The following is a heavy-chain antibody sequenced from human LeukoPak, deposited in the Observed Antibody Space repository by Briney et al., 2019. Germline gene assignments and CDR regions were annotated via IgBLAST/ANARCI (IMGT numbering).Heavy chain of an antibody. V-gene: IGHV3-7*01. CDR3: ARYSPGYCSSTSCFAYYFDY. Sequence: GGSLRLSCAASGFTFRSYWMSWVRQAPGEGLEWVANIKKDGSEKNYVDSVKGRFTISRDNAKNSLYLQMNSLRAEDTAVYYCARYSPGYCSSTSCFAYYFDYWGQGTLVTVSS. CDR1: GFTFRSYW. D-gene: IGHD2-2*01. CDR2: IKKDGSEK. J-gene: IGHJ4*02.